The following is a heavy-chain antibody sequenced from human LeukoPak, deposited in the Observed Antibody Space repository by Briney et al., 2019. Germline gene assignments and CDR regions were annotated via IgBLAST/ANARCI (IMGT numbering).Heavy chain of an antibody. J-gene: IGHJ4*02. CDR3: AKEDYSSGWSPGSVDY. D-gene: IGHD6-19*01. Sequence: GGSLGLSCEASGFTFGRYAMSWVRQAPGKGLEWVTAISGSGGSTDYADSVKGRFTITRDNSKNTLYLQMDSLRAEDTAIYYCAKEDYSSGWSPGSVDYWGQGTLVTVSS. CDR2: ISGSGGST. CDR1: GFTFGRYA. V-gene: IGHV3-23*01.